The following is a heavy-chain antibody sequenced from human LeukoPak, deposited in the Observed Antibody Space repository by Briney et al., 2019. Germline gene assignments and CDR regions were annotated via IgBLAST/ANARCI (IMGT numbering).Heavy chain of an antibody. Sequence: SETLSLTCTVSGGSINSGDYYWSWIRQPPGKGLEWIGYIYYSGSTYYNPSLRSRVTISEDTSKNQFSLKVTSVTAADTAVYYCARGNNRDRLANWGQGTLVTVSS. CDR3: ARGNNRDRLAN. CDR2: IYYSGST. D-gene: IGHD3-16*01. J-gene: IGHJ4*02. CDR1: GGSINSGDYY. V-gene: IGHV4-30-4*01.